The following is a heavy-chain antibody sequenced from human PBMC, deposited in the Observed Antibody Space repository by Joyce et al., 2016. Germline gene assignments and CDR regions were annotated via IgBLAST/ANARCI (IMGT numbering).Heavy chain of an antibody. CDR3: AHRRATSGGAFDY. Sequence: QITLNESGPTLVKTTQTLTLTCTLSGVSLTTTGVGVGWIRQPPGKALEWLALIYWDDDQRYSPSLKNRLTLTKDTSKNQVVLTMINMDPADTGTYYCAHRRATSGGAFDYWGQGTRVTVSS. V-gene: IGHV2-5*02. J-gene: IGHJ4*02. CDR1: GVSLTTTGVG. CDR2: IYWDDDQ. D-gene: IGHD3-3*01.